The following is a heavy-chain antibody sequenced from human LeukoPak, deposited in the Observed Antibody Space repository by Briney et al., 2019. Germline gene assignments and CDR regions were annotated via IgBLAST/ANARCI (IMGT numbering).Heavy chain of an antibody. D-gene: IGHD4-17*01. Sequence: GGSLRLSCAASGFTFSSYWMSWVRQAPGKGLEWVANIKQDGSEKYYVDSVKGRFTISRDNAKNSLYLQMNSLKASDTAMYYCARQTYYGDYPAWGQGTLVTVSS. CDR1: GFTFSSYW. CDR2: IKQDGSEK. V-gene: IGHV3-7*03. J-gene: IGHJ4*02. CDR3: ARQTYYGDYPA.